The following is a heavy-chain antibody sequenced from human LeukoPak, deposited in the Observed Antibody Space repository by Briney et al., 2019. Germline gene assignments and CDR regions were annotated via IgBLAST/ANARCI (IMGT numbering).Heavy chain of an antibody. D-gene: IGHD3-16*01. J-gene: IGHJ4*02. CDR1: GFTFSSYA. V-gene: IGHV3-64*05. CDR3: VKIVMAGGYFDY. Sequence: GGSLRLSCSASGFTFSSYAMHWVRQAPGKGLEYVSAISSNGATTYYADSVKGRFTISRDNFKNTLYFQMSSLRPEDTAVYYCVKIVMAGGYFDYWGQGTLVTVSS. CDR2: ISSNGATT.